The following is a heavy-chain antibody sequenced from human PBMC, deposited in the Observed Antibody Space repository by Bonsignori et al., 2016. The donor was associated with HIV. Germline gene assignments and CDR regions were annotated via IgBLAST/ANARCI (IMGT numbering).Heavy chain of an antibody. D-gene: IGHD2-8*02. J-gene: IGHJ4*02. V-gene: IGHV4-39*07. Sequence: QLQLQESGPGLVKPSETLSLTCTVSGGPISSSDYYWGWIRQSPGKGLEWIGSIHYRGSTYYNSSLKSRVTISVDTSKNQFSLKLSSVTAADTAMYYCARGWYIDYWGQGTLVAVSS. CDR3: ARGWYIDY. CDR1: GGPISSSDYY. CDR2: IHYRGST.